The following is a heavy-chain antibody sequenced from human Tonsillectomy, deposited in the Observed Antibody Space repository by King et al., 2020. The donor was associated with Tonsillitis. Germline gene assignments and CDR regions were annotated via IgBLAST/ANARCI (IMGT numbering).Heavy chain of an antibody. Sequence: VQLVESGGGVVQPGGSLRLSCAASGFTFSSYGMHWVRQAPGKGLEWVAFIRYDSSNTYYVDSVKGRFTISRDNSKNTLYLQMNSLRAEDTAVYYCATVRDDTRGLLGDIAYWGQGTLVTV. J-gene: IGHJ4*02. D-gene: IGHD2-2*01. CDR3: ATVRDDTRGLLGDIAY. CDR2: IRYDSSNT. CDR1: GFTFSSYG. V-gene: IGHV3-30*02.